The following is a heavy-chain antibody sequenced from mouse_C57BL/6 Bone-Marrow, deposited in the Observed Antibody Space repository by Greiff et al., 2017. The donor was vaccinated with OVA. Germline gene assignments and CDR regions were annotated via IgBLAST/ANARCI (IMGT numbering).Heavy chain of an antibody. Sequence: EVQLVESEGGLVQPGSSMKLSCTASGFTFSDYYMAWVRQVPEKGLEWVANINYDGSSTYYLDSLKSRFIISRDNAKNILYLQMSSLKSEDTATYYCARDTYDGYRYYAMDYWGQGTSVTVSS. CDR2: INYDGSST. D-gene: IGHD2-3*01. CDR1: GFTFSDYY. V-gene: IGHV5-16*01. CDR3: ARDTYDGYRYYAMDY. J-gene: IGHJ4*01.